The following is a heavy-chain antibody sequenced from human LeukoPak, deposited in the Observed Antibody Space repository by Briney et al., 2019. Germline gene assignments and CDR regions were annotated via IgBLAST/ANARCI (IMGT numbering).Heavy chain of an antibody. CDR2: IYYSGST. D-gene: IGHD6-13*01. J-gene: IGHJ4*02. Sequence: SETLSLTCTVSGGSISSYYWSWIRQPPGKGLEWIGYIYYSGSTNYNPSLKSRVTISVDTSKNQFSLKLSSVTAADTAVYYCARDRGQLLARREFDYWSQGTLVTVSS. V-gene: IGHV4-59*01. CDR1: GGSISSYY. CDR3: ARDRGQLLARREFDY.